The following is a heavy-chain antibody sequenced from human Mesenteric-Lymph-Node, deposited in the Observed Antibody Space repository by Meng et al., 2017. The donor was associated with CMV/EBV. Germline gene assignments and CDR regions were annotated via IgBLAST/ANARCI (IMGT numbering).Heavy chain of an antibody. CDR2: INHSGST. Sequence: QGGQGLWRPSWVLSVQCAVYGGSFSGYYWNWIRQSPEKGLEWIGEINHSGSTTYNPSFTSRIIISVDTSTNQISLNMSSVTAADTAVYYCARGSSYDILTGYFDYWGQGALVTVSS. CDR3: ARGSSYDILTGYFDY. V-gene: IGHV4-34*01. CDR1: GGSFSGYY. D-gene: IGHD3-9*01. J-gene: IGHJ4*02.